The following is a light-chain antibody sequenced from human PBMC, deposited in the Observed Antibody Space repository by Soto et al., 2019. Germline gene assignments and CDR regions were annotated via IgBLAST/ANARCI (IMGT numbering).Light chain of an antibody. V-gene: IGLV4-69*01. CDR1: SGHSSYA. CDR3: QTWGTGIHWV. CDR2: LNSGGSH. J-gene: IGLJ3*02. Sequence: QLVLTQSPSASASLGASVKLTCTLSSGHSSYAIAWHQQQPEKGPRYLMKLNSGGSHNKGDGIPDRFSGSSSGAERYLTISSLQSEDEADYYCQTWGTGIHWVFGGGTKLTVL.